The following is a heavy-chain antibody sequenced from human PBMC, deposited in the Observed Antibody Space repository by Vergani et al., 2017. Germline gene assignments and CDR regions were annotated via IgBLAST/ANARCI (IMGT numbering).Heavy chain of an antibody. J-gene: IGHJ4*02. D-gene: IGHD3-22*01. CDR1: GFIFSSYG. V-gene: IGHV3-30*18. CDR2: ISYDGSNK. CDR3: AKGLLSNYYDSSGYSSGSFDY. Sequence: QVQLVESGGGVVQPGRSLRLSCAASGFIFSSYGMHWVLQAPGKGLEWVAVISYDGSNKYYADSVKGRFTISRDNSKNTLYLQMNSLRAEDTAVYYCAKGLLSNYYDSSGYSSGSFDYWGQGTLVTVSS.